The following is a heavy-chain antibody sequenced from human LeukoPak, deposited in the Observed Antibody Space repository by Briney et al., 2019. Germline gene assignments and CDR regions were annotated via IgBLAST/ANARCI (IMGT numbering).Heavy chain of an antibody. CDR1: GGSFNDYY. CDR3: ARGGSRTWDYNYSYYMDV. CDR2: INHSGST. J-gene: IGHJ6*03. V-gene: IGHV4-34*01. Sequence: SETLSLTYAVYGGSFNDYYWTWIRQPPGKGLEWIGEINHSGSTNYNPSLRSRVTISVDTSKNQFSLKLKSVTAADTAVYYCARGGSRTWDYNYSYYMDVWGKGTTVTVSS. D-gene: IGHD2-2*01.